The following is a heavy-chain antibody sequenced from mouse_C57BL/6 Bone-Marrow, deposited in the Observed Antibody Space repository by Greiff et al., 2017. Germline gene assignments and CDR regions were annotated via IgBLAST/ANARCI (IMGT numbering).Heavy chain of an antibody. CDR3: ARYTVWDFDY. CDR1: GYNFTSYW. V-gene: IGHV1-55*01. CDR2: IYPGSGST. J-gene: IGHJ2*01. Sequence: QVQLQQPGAELVKPGASVKMSCKASGYNFTSYWITWVKQRPGQGLEWIGDIYPGSGSTNYNEKFKSKATLTVDTYSRTAYMQLSSLTSEDSAVYYCARYTVWDFDYWGQGTTLTGSS. D-gene: IGHD1-1*01.